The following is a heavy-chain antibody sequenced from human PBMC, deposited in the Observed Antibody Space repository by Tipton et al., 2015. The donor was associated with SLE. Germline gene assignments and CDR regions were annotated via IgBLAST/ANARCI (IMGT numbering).Heavy chain of an antibody. CDR3: ARRWVQTVSDY. V-gene: IGHV5-51*03. CDR1: GYSFTNSW. Sequence: VQLVQSGAEVKKPGEALQVSCKTSGYSFTNSWIVWFRHMPGKGLECMGMIDPSDSDTRYNPSFQGHVSMSIARSTTTAYLQWRSLKASDTAIYFCARRWVQTVSDYWGQGTLVTVSS. CDR2: IDPSDSDT. D-gene: IGHD3-10*01. J-gene: IGHJ4*02.